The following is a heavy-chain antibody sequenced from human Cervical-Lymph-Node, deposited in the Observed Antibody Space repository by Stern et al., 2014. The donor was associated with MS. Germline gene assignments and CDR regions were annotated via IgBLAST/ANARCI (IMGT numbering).Heavy chain of an antibody. J-gene: IGHJ3*01. D-gene: IGHD1-1*01. V-gene: IGHV4-34*01. CDR1: GASFTDNY. CDR3: ARERKVERSARVFVSFDV. Sequence: QVQLQQWGAGLLRPSETLSLTCAVHGASFTDNYWSWIRQTTGKGLEWIGAVNPMRNTHHNPSLLSRVPRSVDTSKNQFPLKLISVTAADTAVYYCARERKVERSARVFVSFDVWGQGTLLTVSS. CDR2: VNPMRNT.